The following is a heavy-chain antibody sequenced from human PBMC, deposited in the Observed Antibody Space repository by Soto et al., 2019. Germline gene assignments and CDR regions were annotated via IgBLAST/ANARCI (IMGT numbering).Heavy chain of an antibody. D-gene: IGHD6-19*01. CDR2: ISGSGRST. J-gene: IGHJ4*02. V-gene: IGHV3-23*01. Sequence: GGSLRLSCAASGFTFSSYAMNWVCQAPGRGLEWVSAISGSGRSTDYADSVEGRFTISRDNSKNTLYLQMSSLRAEDTAVYYCEKAGGIAVPGSHLDYWGQGTLVTVSS. CDR3: EKAGGIAVPGSHLDY. CDR1: GFTFSSYA.